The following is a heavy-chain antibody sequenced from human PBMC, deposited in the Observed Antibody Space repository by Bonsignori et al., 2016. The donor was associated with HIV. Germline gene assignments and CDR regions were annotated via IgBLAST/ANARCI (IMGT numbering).Heavy chain of an antibody. CDR1: GYSISSGHH. V-gene: IGHV4-38-2*02. J-gene: IGHJ5*02. CDR3: ARGSTATGWFET. Sequence: QVHLQESGPGLVKPSETLSLSCTVSGYSISSGHHWGWIRQPPEKGREWLGTIYQTGITYYSPSLKSRVTISIDTSKNLFSLNLRSVTAADTALYYCARGSTATGWFETWGQGTLVTVSS. D-gene: IGHD5-18*01. CDR2: IYQTGIT.